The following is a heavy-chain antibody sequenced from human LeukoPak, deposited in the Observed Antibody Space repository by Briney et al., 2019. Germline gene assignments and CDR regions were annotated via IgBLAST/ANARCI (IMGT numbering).Heavy chain of an antibody. V-gene: IGHV3-30*18. D-gene: IGHD2-21*02. Sequence: GGSLRLSCAASGFTFSSYGMHWVRQAPGKGLEWVAVISYDGSNKYYADSVKGRFTVSRDNSKNTLYLQMNSLRAEDTAVYYCAKDCGGDCYLDYWGQGTLVTVSS. CDR3: AKDCGGDCYLDY. CDR2: ISYDGSNK. J-gene: IGHJ4*02. CDR1: GFTFSSYG.